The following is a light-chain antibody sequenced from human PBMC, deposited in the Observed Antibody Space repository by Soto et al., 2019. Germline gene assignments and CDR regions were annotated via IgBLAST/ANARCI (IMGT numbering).Light chain of an antibody. V-gene: IGKV1-12*01. J-gene: IGKJ2*02. CDR1: QGISNW. CDR3: QQTDHVPRT. Sequence: DVQMTQSPSSVSASIGDTVTITCRASQGISNWLAWYQQKPGKAPNLLVYDSSNLQSGVPSRFSGSGSGTDFSLTVSSLQPEDFATYYCQQTDHVPRTFGQGTKLEIK. CDR2: DSS.